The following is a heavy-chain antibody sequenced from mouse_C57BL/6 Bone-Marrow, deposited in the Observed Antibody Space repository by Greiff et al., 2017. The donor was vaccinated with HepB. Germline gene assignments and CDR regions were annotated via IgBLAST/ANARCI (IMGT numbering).Heavy chain of an antibody. D-gene: IGHD2-4*01. CDR2: IYPRSGNT. V-gene: IGHV1-81*01. J-gene: IGHJ3*01. CDR1: GYTFTSYG. Sequence: VQLQESGAELARPGASVKLSCKASGYTFTSYGISWVKQRTGQGLEWIGEIYPRSGNTYYNEKFKGKATLTADKSSSTAYMELRSLTSEDSAVYFCARGGLRQAAWFAYWGQGTLVTVSA. CDR3: ARGGLRQAAWFAY.